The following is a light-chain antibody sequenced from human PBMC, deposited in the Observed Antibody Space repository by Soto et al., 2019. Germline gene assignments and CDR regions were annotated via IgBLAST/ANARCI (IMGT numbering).Light chain of an antibody. J-gene: IGLJ1*01. Sequence: QPVLTQPPSVSGTPGQRVTISCTGSSSNIGGNYDVHWYQQLPGTAPKLLIFANNNLPSGVPDRFSGSKSGTSASLAITGLQAEDEADYYCQSYDSSLSGYVFGSGTKLTVL. CDR3: QSYDSSLSGYV. V-gene: IGLV1-40*01. CDR1: SSNIGGNYD. CDR2: ANN.